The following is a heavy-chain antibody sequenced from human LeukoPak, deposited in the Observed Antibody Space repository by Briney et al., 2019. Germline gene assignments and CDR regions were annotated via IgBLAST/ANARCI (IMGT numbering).Heavy chain of an antibody. CDR2: INHSGST. D-gene: IGHD3-10*01. V-gene: IGHV4-34*01. Sequence: SETLSLTCAVYGGSFSGYYWSWIRQPPGKGLEWIGEINHSGSTNYNPSLKSRVTISVDTSRNQFSLRLSSVTAADTAVYYCARESWDTMVRGAVFDLWGQGTLVTVSS. CDR3: ARESWDTMVRGAVFDL. CDR1: GGSFSGYY. J-gene: IGHJ4*02.